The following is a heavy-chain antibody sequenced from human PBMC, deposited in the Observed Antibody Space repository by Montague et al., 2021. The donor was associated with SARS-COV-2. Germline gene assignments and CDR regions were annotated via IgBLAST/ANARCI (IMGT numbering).Heavy chain of an antibody. CDR2: AYYVPST. CDR1: GDSISSYY. J-gene: IGHJ3*02. D-gene: IGHD3-16*01. CDR3: ARTWRFGQSYGLDI. V-gene: IGHV4-59*01. Sequence: SETLSPTCSVSGDSISSYYYNWIRQTPGKGLEWIGYAYYVPSTNRANTNSNPSLKRRVTISLDTSENQFSLKLSSVTAADTAVYYCARTWRFGQSYGLDIWGQGTMVTVSS.